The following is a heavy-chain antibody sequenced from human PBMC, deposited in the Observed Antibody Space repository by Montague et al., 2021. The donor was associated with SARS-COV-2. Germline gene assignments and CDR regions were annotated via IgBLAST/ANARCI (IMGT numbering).Heavy chain of an antibody. Sequence: TLSLTCTVSGGSISSGSYYWSWIRQPAGKGLEWIGRIYTSGSTNYNPSLKSRVTISVDTSKNQFSLKLGSVTAADTAVYYCASLTLGYCSSTSCYSDWFDPWGQGTLVTVSS. V-gene: IGHV4-61*02. CDR2: IYTSGST. J-gene: IGHJ5*02. CDR3: ASLTLGYCSSTSCYSDWFDP. CDR1: GGSISSGSYY. D-gene: IGHD2-2*02.